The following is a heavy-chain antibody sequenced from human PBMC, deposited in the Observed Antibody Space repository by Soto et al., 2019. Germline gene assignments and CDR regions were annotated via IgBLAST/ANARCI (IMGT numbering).Heavy chain of an antibody. J-gene: IGHJ5*02. CDR3: AKPAGARMVYGGWFDP. CDR2: ISYDGSNK. D-gene: IGHD2-8*01. Sequence: QPGGSLRLSCAASGFTFSSYGMHWVRQAPGKGLEWVAVISYDGSNKYYADSVKGRFTISRDNSKNTLYLQMNSLRAEDTAVYYCAKPAGARMVYGGWFDPWGQGTLVTVSS. V-gene: IGHV3-30*18. CDR1: GFTFSSYG.